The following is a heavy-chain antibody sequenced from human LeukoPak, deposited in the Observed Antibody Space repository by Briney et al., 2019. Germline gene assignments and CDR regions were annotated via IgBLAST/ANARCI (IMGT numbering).Heavy chain of an antibody. V-gene: IGHV3-30*18. D-gene: IGHD3-9*01. J-gene: IGHJ4*02. CDR1: GFTFSSYG. Sequence: HPGGSLRLSCAASGFTFSSYGMHWVRQAPGKGLEWVAVISYDGSNEYYADSVKGRFTISRDNSKNTLYLQMNSLRAEDTAVYYCAKGYFDWLPPFDYWGQGTLVTVSS. CDR2: ISYDGSNE. CDR3: AKGYFDWLPPFDY.